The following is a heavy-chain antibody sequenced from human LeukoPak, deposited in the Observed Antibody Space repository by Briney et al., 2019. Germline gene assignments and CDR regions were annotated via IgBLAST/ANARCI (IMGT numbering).Heavy chain of an antibody. Sequence: GGSLRLSCAASGFTFSSYSMNWVRQAPGKGLEWVSYISSSSSTIYYADSVKGRFTISRDNAKNSLYLQMNSLRAEDTAVYYCARAHPGDYSDFQFDYWGQGTLVTVSS. V-gene: IGHV3-48*01. CDR2: ISSSSSTI. CDR1: GFTFSSYS. D-gene: IGHD4-11*01. CDR3: ARAHPGDYSDFQFDY. J-gene: IGHJ4*02.